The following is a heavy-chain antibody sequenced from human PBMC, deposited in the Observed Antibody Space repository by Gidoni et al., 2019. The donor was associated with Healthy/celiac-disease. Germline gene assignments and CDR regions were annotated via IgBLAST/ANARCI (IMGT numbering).Heavy chain of an antibody. CDR1: GFTFSSYG. CDR3: ANDSSVWYDY. J-gene: IGHJ4*02. V-gene: IGHV3-30*18. D-gene: IGHD6-19*01. CDR2: ISYDGSNT. Sequence: GESGGGVVQPGRSLRLSCAASGFTFSSYGMPWVRQAPGKGLEWVAVISYDGSNTYYADSGKGRFTISRDNSKNTLYLQMNSLGADDKAVYYVANDSSVWYDYWGQGTLVTVSS.